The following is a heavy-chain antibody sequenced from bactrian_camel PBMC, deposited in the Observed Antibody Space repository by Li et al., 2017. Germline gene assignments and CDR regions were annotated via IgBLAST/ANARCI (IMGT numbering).Heavy chain of an antibody. Sequence: HVQLVESGGGSVQAGGSLALSCVPTEYTYNSYCMAWFRQSPQTSWLERERVARIGIDGTTTYADSVKGRFTISRDNAKKSLSLQMTRLKPEDSAMYYCAADESGSCGSDYDVPGWYWGQGTQVTVS. CDR1: EYTYNSYC. D-gene: IGHD2*01. CDR2: IGIDGTT. CDR3: AADESGSCGSDYDVPGWY. J-gene: IGHJ4*01. V-gene: IGHV3S63*01.